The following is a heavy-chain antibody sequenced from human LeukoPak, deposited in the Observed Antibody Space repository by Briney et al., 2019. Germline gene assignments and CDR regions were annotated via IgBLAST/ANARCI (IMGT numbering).Heavy chain of an antibody. J-gene: IGHJ3*02. Sequence: GGSLRLSCAASGFTVSSDYMSWVRQAPGKGLEWVSLISSYHSTYYADSVKGRFTISRDNAKNSLYLQMNSLRAEDTAVYYCVRFLEWSEDAFDIWGQGTMVTVSS. CDR3: VRFLEWSEDAFDI. D-gene: IGHD3-3*01. V-gene: IGHV3-66*02. CDR2: ISSYHST. CDR1: GFTVSSDY.